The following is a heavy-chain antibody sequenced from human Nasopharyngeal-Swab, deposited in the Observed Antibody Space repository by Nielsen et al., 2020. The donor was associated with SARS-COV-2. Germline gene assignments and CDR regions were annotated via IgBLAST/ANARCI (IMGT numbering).Heavy chain of an antibody. CDR2: INPNSGGT. J-gene: IGHJ6*02. D-gene: IGHD6-25*01. V-gene: IGHV1-2*06. Sequence: WVRQAPGQGLEWIGRINPNSGGTNYAQKFKGRFTMTRDTSISTAYMELSRLRSDDTAVYYCARVGPSGYYYGMDVWGQGTTVTVSS. CDR3: ARVGPSGYYYGMDV.